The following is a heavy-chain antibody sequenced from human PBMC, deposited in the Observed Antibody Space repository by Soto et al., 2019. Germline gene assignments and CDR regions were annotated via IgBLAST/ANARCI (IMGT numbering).Heavy chain of an antibody. J-gene: IGHJ5*02. CDR2: INAGNGNT. CDR3: ARDVVPGSCYGGNSAHWFDP. Sequence: ASVNVSCKASGYTFTSYAMHWVRQAHGQRLEWRGWINAGNGNTKYSQRFQGRVTITKDTSASTAYMELSSLRSEDTAVYYCARDVVPGSCYGGNSAHWFDPWGQGTLVTVSS. CDR1: GYTFTSYA. V-gene: IGHV1-3*01. D-gene: IGHD4-17*01.